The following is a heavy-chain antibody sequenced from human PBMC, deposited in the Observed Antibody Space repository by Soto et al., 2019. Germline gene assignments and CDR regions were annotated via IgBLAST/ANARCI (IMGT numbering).Heavy chain of an antibody. D-gene: IGHD4-17*01. CDR3: AKGLGYGDYGGHYYYMDV. J-gene: IGHJ6*03. CDR2: ISGSGGST. Sequence: GGSLRLSCAASGFTFSSYAMSWVRQAPGKGLEWVSAISGSGGSTYYADSVKGRFTISRDNSKNTLYLQMNSLRAEDTAVYYCAKGLGYGDYGGHYYYMDVWGKGTTVTVSS. CDR1: GFTFSSYA. V-gene: IGHV3-23*01.